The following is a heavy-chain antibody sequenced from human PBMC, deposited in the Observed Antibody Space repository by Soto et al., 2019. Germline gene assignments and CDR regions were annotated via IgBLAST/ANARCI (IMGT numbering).Heavy chain of an antibody. D-gene: IGHD3-10*01. Sequence: SVKVSCKASGFTFTSSAVQWVRQARGQRLEWIGWIVVGSGNTNYAQKFQDRVTITRNISTSTAYMELSSLRSEDTAVYYCARGLHGSGSYSRSHYYYYYMDVWGKGTTVTVSS. CDR2: IVVGSGNT. J-gene: IGHJ6*03. CDR3: ARGLHGSGSYSRSHYYYYYMDV. V-gene: IGHV1-58*01. CDR1: GFTFTSSA.